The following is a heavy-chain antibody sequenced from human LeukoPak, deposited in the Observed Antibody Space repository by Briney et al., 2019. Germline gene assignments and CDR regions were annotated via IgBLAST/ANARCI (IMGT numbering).Heavy chain of an antibody. CDR3: ARDLTGSVHDY. Sequence: GGSLRLSCAASGFTFSSYWMHWVRQAPGEGLVWVSRINTDGSSTIYADSVKGRFTISRDNAKNTLYLQMDSLRAEDTAVYYCARDLTGSVHDYWGQGTLVTVSS. D-gene: IGHD3-10*01. J-gene: IGHJ4*02. V-gene: IGHV3-74*01. CDR2: INTDGSST. CDR1: GFTFSSYW.